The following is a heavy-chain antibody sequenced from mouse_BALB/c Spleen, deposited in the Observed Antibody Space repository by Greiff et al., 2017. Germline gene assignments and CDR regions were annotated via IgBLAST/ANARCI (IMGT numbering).Heavy chain of an antibody. CDR1: GFTFSSYG. Sequence: EVKLVESGGDLVKPGGSLKLSCAASGFTFSSYGMSWVRQTPDKRLEWVATISSGGSYTYYPDSVKGRFTISRDNAKNTLYLQMSSLKSEDTAMYYCARGFTTAPWFAYWGQGTLVTVSA. D-gene: IGHD1-2*01. CDR3: ARGFTTAPWFAY. V-gene: IGHV5-6*02. J-gene: IGHJ3*01. CDR2: ISSGGSYT.